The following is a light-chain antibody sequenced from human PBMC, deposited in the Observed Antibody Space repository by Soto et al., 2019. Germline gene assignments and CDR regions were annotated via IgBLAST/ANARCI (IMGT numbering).Light chain of an antibody. CDR1: QSFSDY. CDR2: KAS. J-gene: IGKJ1*01. CDR3: QQYNIPAWA. V-gene: IGKV1-5*03. Sequence: IQLTQSPSSLSASVGDRITITCRASQSFSDYLAWYQQKPGRAPELLIYKASYLQSGVPSRFSGSGSGTEFTLTISSLQPDDFATYYCQQYNIPAWAFGQGTKVDNK.